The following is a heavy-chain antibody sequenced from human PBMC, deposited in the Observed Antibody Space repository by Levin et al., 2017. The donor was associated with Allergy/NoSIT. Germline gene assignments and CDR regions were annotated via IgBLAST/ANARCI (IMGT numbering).Heavy chain of an antibody. CDR2: IYYSGST. Sequence: PSETLSLTCTVSGGSISSYYWSWIRQPPGKGLEWIGYIYYSGSTNYNPSLKSRVTISVDTSKNQFSLKLSSVTAADTAVYYCARLGYCSSTSCYGLEGYYYYYMDGWGKGTTVTVSS. CDR1: GGSISSYY. J-gene: IGHJ6*03. D-gene: IGHD2-2*01. CDR3: ARLGYCSSTSCYGLEGYYYYYMDG. V-gene: IGHV4-59*08.